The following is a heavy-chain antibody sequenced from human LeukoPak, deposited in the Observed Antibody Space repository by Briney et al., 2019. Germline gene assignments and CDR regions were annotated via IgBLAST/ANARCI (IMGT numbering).Heavy chain of an antibody. CDR1: GYTSTKFG. V-gene: IGHV1-18*01. CDR2: ISVYNGNT. Sequence: ASVKVFCKASGYTSTKFGISWVRQAPGQGPEWMGWISVYNGNTWYGHRFQGRITVTRDTGMVWMELRGLRSDDTAVYYCARVSDAFDIWGQGTMVTVSS. J-gene: IGHJ3*02. CDR3: ARVSDAFDI.